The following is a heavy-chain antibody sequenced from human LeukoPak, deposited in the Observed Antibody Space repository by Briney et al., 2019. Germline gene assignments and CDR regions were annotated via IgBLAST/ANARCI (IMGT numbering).Heavy chain of an antibody. CDR2: ISLNGGTK. V-gene: IGHV3-9*01. Sequence: GGSLRLSCAASGFIFDDYAMHWVPQAPGKGLEWVSGISLNGGTKGYADSVKGRFTISRDNAKNSLYLQMNSLRAEDTALYYCIKEIRSYSYGSGFAHSGQGTLVTVSS. CDR3: IKEIRSYSYGSGFAH. J-gene: IGHJ5*02. CDR1: GFIFDDYA. D-gene: IGHD5-18*01.